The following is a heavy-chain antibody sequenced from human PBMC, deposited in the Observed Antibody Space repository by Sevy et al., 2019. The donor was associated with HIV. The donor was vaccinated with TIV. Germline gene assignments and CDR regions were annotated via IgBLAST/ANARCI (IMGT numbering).Heavy chain of an antibody. CDR3: AKGYSSGWYGENWFDP. D-gene: IGHD6-19*01. J-gene: IGHJ5*02. V-gene: IGHV3-23*01. CDR2: ISGSGGST. CDR1: GFTFSSYG. Sequence: GGSLRLSCAASGFTFSSYGMSWVRQAPGKGLEWVSAISGSGGSTYYADSVKGRFTISRDNSKNTLYLQMNSLRAEDTAVYYCAKGYSSGWYGENWFDPWGQGTLVTVSS.